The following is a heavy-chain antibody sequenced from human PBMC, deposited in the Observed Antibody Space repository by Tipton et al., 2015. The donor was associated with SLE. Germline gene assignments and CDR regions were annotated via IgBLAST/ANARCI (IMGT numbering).Heavy chain of an antibody. Sequence: SLRLSCAASGFSVTRNYMSWFRQGPGKGLEWGSVLYSGGSTFYADSVKGRFTISRDASKNTLNLQMNDLRSEDTAVYYCAREGQSCGGDCYASWGRGALVTVSS. CDR1: GFSVTRNY. D-gene: IGHD2-21*01. V-gene: IGHV3-66*01. J-gene: IGHJ5*02. CDR2: LYSGGST. CDR3: AREGQSCGGDCYAS.